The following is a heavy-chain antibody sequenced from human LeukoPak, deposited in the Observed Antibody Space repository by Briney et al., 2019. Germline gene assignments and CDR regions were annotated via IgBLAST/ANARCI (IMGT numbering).Heavy chain of an antibody. CDR2: IYSGGTT. J-gene: IGHJ3*01. Sequence: PGGSLRLSCAASGFKVNDKYMSGVRQAPGKGLEWVSVIYSGGTTYYADSVEGRFTMSRDNSKNTVYLQMNSLRVEDTAVYYCAREYYYDSGAWGQGTMVTVSS. D-gene: IGHD3-10*01. CDR3: AREYYYDSGA. V-gene: IGHV3-66*01. CDR1: GFKVNDKY.